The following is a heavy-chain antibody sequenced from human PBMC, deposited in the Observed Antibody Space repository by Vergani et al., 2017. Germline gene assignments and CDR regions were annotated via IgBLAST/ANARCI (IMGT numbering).Heavy chain of an antibody. J-gene: IGHJ4*02. CDR1: GFTFSTYA. Sequence: ELQLLESGGGVVPAGGSLRLSCAAPGFTFSTYAMSWVRQAPGKGLEWVSAITPGGTASYADSVKGRFTVSRDNSKNTLYLQMNSLRAEDTALYYCGRVPNIVITRFYFDLWGQGTLVTVSS. D-gene: IGHD2/OR15-2a*01. CDR2: ITPGGTA. CDR3: GRVPNIVITRFYFDL. V-gene: IGHV3-23*01.